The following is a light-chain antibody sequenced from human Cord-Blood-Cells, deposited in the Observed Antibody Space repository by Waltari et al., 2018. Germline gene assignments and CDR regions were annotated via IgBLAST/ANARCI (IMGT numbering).Light chain of an antibody. CDR3: QQYNSYSTWT. J-gene: IGKJ1*01. V-gene: IGKV1-5*03. Sequence: DIQMTQSPSTLSASVGDRVTITCRASQSISSWLAWYQQKPGKAPKLLLYKASSLESGVPSRFSGSGSGTEFTLTISSLQPDDFATYYCQQYNSYSTWTFGQGP. CDR2: KAS. CDR1: QSISSW.